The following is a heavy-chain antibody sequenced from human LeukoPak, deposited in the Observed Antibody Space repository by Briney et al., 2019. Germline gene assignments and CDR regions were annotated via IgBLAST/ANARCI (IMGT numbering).Heavy chain of an antibody. D-gene: IGHD3-10*01. CDR1: GYSISSGYY. J-gene: IGHJ4*02. CDR3: ARGTKRYGSGPTFDY. V-gene: IGHV4-38-2*02. CDR2: IYHSGST. Sequence: SETLSLTCTVSGYSISSGYYWGWIRQPPGKGLEWIGSIYHSGSTYYNPSLKSRVTISVDTSKNQFSLKLSCVTAADTAVYYCARGTKRYGSGPTFDYWGQGTLVTVSS.